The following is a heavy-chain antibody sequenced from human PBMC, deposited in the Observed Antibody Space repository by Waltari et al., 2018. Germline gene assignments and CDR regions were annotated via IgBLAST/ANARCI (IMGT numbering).Heavy chain of an antibody. CDR1: NGSISSGSFY. D-gene: IGHD2-15*01. J-gene: IGHJ3*02. CDR3: ARTGTVVVVPTAKGAFHI. Sequence: VQLQESGPGLVEPSQTLSLTCTVSNGSISSGSFYWSWIRQRAGKGLEWIGHHYTTGSTNYNPSLESRVTISADTSKNQFSLKLTSVTAADSAVYFCARTGTVVVVPTAKGAFHIWGQGTAVTVSS. CDR2: HYTTGST. V-gene: IGHV4-61*02.